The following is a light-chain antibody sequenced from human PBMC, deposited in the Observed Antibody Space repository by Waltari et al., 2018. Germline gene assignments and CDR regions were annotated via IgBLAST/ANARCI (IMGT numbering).Light chain of an antibody. CDR3: AAWDDSLNGVV. Sequence: QSVLTQSPSASGTPGQRVTISCSGSSPNIGSNTVNWYQQLPGTAPKLLIYSNNQRPSGVPDRFSGSKSGTSASLAISGLQSEDEADYYCAAWDDSLNGVVFGGGTKLTVL. CDR2: SNN. CDR1: SPNIGSNT. V-gene: IGLV1-44*01. J-gene: IGLJ2*01.